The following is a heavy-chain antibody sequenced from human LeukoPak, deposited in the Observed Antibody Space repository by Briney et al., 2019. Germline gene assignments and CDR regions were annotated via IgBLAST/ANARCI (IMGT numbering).Heavy chain of an antibody. CDR2: INSDGSST. D-gene: IGHD4-17*01. V-gene: IGHV3-74*01. J-gene: IGHJ4*02. CDR3: AREEYGDYVGYFDY. Sequence: GGSLRLSCAASGFTFSSYWMHWVRQAPGKGLVWVSRINSDGSSTSYADSVKGRFTISRDNSKNTLYLQMNSLRAEDTAVYYCAREEYGDYVGYFDYWGQGTLVTVSS. CDR1: GFTFSSYW.